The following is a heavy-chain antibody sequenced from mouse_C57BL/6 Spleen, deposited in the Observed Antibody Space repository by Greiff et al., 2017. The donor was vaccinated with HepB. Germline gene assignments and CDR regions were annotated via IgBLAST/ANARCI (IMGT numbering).Heavy chain of an antibody. Sequence: DVKLVESGGDLVKPGGSLKLSCAASGFTFSSYGMSWVRQTPDKRLEWVATISSGGSYTYYPDSVKGRFTISRDNAKNTLYLQMSSLKSEDTAMYYCARHAGGDFDYWGQGTTLTVSS. CDR2: ISSGGSYT. CDR1: GFTFSSYG. J-gene: IGHJ2*01. CDR3: ARHAGGDFDY. V-gene: IGHV5-6*02.